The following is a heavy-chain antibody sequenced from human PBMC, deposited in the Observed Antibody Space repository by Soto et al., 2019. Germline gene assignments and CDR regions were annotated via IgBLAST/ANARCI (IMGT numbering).Heavy chain of an antibody. Sequence: DVQLVESGGGLMQPGETLRLSCAASGLTVSGKKYVAWVRQAPGKGLEWVSALYDVDGSFYADSVKGRFTTSSDSSKTTVYLKMNGLRPDDTAVYYCATWHEREHAYDVWGQGTTVTVSS. D-gene: IGHD1-1*01. CDR1: GLTVSGKKY. J-gene: IGHJ3*01. V-gene: IGHV3-53*01. CDR2: LYDVDGS. CDR3: ATWHEREHAYDV.